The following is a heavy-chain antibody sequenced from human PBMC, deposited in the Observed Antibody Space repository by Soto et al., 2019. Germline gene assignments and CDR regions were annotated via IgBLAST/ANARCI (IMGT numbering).Heavy chain of an antibody. CDR3: ANAGAYYDSSGYYFLPIDY. J-gene: IGHJ4*02. V-gene: IGHV3-23*01. D-gene: IGHD3-22*01. CDR1: GFTFSSYA. CDR2: ISGSGGST. Sequence: GGSLRLSCAASGFTFSSYAMSWVRQAPGKGLEWVSAISGSGGSTYYADSVKGRFTISRDNSKNTLYLQMNSLRAEDTAVYYCANAGAYYDSSGYYFLPIDYRGQGTLVTVSS.